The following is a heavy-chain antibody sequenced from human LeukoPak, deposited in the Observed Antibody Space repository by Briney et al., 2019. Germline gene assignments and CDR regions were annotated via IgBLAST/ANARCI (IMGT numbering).Heavy chain of an antibody. CDR3: ARSGLIVVLPAATAEGYNWFDP. J-gene: IGHJ5*02. CDR1: GGSFSGYY. D-gene: IGHD2-2*01. CDR2: INHSGST. Sequence: SETLSLTCAVYGGSFSGYYWSWIRQPPGKGLEWIGEINHSGSTNYNPSLKSRVTISVDTSKNQFSLKLSSVTAADTAVYYCARSGLIVVLPAATAEGYNWFDPWGQGTLVTVSS. V-gene: IGHV4-34*01.